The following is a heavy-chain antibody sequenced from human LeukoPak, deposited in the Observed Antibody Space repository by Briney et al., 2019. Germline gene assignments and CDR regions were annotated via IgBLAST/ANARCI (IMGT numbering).Heavy chain of an antibody. CDR1: GFTFSGFG. V-gene: IGHV3-NL1*01. J-gene: IGHJ4*02. D-gene: IGHD2-2*01. Sequence: GRSLRLSCSASGFTFSGFGTHWVRQAPGKGLEWVSVIYSGGSTYYVDSVKGRFTISRDNSKNTLYLQMNSLRAEDTAVYYCAREAQGCSITSCYFDSWGQGTLVTVSS. CDR2: IYSGGST. CDR3: AREAQGCSITSCYFDS.